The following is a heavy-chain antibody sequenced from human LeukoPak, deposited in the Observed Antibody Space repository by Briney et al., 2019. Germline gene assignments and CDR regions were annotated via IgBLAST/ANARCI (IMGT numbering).Heavy chain of an antibody. CDR1: GFTFSSYS. CDR3: ARRCSSTSCLQY. V-gene: IGHV3-48*04. J-gene: IGHJ4*02. D-gene: IGHD2-2*01. Sequence: GGSLRLSCAASGFTFSSYSMNWVCQAPGKGLEWVSYISSSGTTIHYADSVKGRFTISKDNAKNSLYLQMNSLRAEDTAVYYCARRCSSTSCLQYWGQGTLVTVSS. CDR2: ISSSGTTI.